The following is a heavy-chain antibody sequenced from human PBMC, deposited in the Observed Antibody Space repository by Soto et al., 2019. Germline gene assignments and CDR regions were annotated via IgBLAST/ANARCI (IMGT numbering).Heavy chain of an antibody. CDR3: ARFPQTAIVGTAYFDY. Sequence: QVQLVQSGAEVKKPGSSVKVSCKASGGTFSSNIISWVRQAPGQRLEWMGRIIPILGIANYAQKFQGRVTITADKSTSRAYMQLSCLRSEDTAVYYCARFPQTAIVGTAYFDYWGQGTLVTVSS. CDR1: GGTFSSNI. CDR2: IIPILGIA. V-gene: IGHV1-69*02. J-gene: IGHJ4*02. D-gene: IGHD1-26*01.